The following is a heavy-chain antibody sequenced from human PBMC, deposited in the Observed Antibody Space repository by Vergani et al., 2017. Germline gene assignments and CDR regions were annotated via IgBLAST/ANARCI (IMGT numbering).Heavy chain of an antibody. CDR2: ISYDGSNK. CDR3: ARHQGSGTNRHHYGLDV. J-gene: IGHJ6*04. D-gene: IGHD3-10*01. V-gene: IGHV3-30-3*01. CDR1: GFTFSSYA. Sequence: QVQLVESGGGVVQPGRSLRLSCAASGFTFSSYAMHWVRQAPGKGLEWVAVISYDGSNKYYADSVKGRFTISRDNSKNTLYLQMNSLRDEDTAVYYCARHQGSGTNRHHYGLDVSREASTVAVCS.